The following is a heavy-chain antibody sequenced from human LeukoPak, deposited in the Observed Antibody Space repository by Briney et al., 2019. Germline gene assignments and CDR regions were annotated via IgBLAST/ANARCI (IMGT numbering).Heavy chain of an antibody. CDR3: ARGYIVVVPAAIGY. J-gene: IGHJ4*02. CDR1: GYTFTGYY. CDR2: INPNSGGT. D-gene: IGHD2-2*01. V-gene: IGHV1-2*02. Sequence: ASVKVSCKASGYTFTGYYMHWVRQAPGQGLKWMGWINPNSGGTNYAQKFQGRVTMTRDTSISTAYMELSRLRSDDTAVYYCARGYIVVVPAAIGYWGQGTLVTVSS.